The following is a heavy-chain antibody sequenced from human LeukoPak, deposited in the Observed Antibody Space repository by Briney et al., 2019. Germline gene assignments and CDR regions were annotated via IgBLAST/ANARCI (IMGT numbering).Heavy chain of an antibody. CDR3: ARDGDTIFGVVTSFDY. Sequence: ASVKVSCKASGGTFSSYAISWVRQAPGXXLXWMGRIIPILGIANYAQKFQGRVTITADKSTSTAYMELRSLRSDDTAVYYCARDGDTIFGVVTSFDYWGQGTLVTVSS. V-gene: IGHV1-69*04. CDR2: IIPILGIA. J-gene: IGHJ4*02. D-gene: IGHD3-3*01. CDR1: GGTFSSYA.